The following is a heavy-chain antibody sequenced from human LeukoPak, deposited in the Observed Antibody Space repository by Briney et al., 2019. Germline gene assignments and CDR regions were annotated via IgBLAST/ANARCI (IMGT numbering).Heavy chain of an antibody. Sequence: SETLSLTCTVSGGSISSGDYYWSWIRLPPGKGLEWIGYIYYSGSTYYNPSLKSRVTISVDTSKNQFSLKLSSVTAADTAVYYCARGSHDNYYDSSGYYDGDYWGQGTLVTVSS. J-gene: IGHJ4*02. CDR2: IYYSGST. D-gene: IGHD3-22*01. CDR3: ARGSHDNYYDSSGYYDGDY. CDR1: GGSISSGDYY. V-gene: IGHV4-30-4*01.